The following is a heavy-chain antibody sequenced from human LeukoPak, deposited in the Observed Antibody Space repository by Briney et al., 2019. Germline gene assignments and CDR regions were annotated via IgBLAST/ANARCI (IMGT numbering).Heavy chain of an antibody. CDR2: INPNSGGT. CDR1: GYTLTGYY. J-gene: IGHJ4*02. D-gene: IGHD3-10*01. V-gene: IGHV1-2*06. Sequence: ASVQVSCQDSGYTLTGYYIHWVRQAPGQGLEWMGRINPNSGGTNYAQKFQGRVTMTRDTSISTAYMALSRLRSDDTAVYYCERGASSYRFGDYPYYFDYWGQGTLVTVSS. CDR3: ERGASSYRFGDYPYYFDY.